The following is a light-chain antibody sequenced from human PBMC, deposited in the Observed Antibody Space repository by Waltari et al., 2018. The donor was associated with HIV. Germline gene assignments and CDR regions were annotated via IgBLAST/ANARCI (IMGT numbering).Light chain of an antibody. CDR2: KDT. CDR1: ILEKKF. CDR3: YSAADNNGV. J-gene: IGLJ3*02. V-gene: IGLV3-27*01. Sequence: SYKLTQPPSVSVSPGQTAKITCSGNILEKKFARWFQQKPGQAPVLVIYKDTERPSGISERFSGSSSGTTVTLTITGAQVEDDGDYYCYSAADNNGVFGGGTRLTVL.